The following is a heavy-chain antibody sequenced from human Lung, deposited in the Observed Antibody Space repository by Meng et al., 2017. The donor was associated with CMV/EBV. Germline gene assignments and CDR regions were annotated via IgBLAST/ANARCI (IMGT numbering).Heavy chain of an antibody. V-gene: IGHV4-34*01. CDR3: ARARVVPAYYYGMDV. J-gene: IGHJ6*02. CDR2: INHSGST. CDR1: GGSFSGYY. Sequence: GSLRLSCAVYGGSFSGYYWSWIRQPPGKGLEWIGEINHSGSTNYNPSLKSRVTISVDTSKNQFSLKLSSVTAADTAVYYCARARVVPAYYYGMDVWGQRTTVTVSS. D-gene: IGHD2-2*01.